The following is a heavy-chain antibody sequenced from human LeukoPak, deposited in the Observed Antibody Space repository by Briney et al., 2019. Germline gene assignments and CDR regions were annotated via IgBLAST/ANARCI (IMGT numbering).Heavy chain of an antibody. J-gene: IGHJ5*02. Sequence: SETLSLTCTVSGGSVSGGDCYWSWIRQPPGKGLEWIGYIYYSGSTYYNPSLKSRLTISVDTSKNQFSLKLSSVTAADTAVYYCARSERRGYGGGFWFDPWGQGTLVTVSS. CDR3: ARSERRGYGGGFWFDP. V-gene: IGHV4-30-4*01. CDR1: GGSVSGGDCY. D-gene: IGHD4-23*01. CDR2: IYYSGST.